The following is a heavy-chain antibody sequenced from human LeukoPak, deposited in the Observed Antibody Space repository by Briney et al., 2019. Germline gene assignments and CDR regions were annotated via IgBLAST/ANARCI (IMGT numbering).Heavy chain of an antibody. J-gene: IGHJ4*02. V-gene: IGHV5-51*01. Sequence: GESLKISCKGSGYSFTSYWIGWVRQMPGKGLEWMGIIYPGDSDTRYSPSFQGQVTISADKSISTAYLQWSSLKGTDTAMYYCARRYCYDSSNYSAYFDYWGQGTLVTVSS. D-gene: IGHD3-22*01. CDR1: GYSFTSYW. CDR3: ARRYCYDSSNYSAYFDY. CDR2: IYPGDSDT.